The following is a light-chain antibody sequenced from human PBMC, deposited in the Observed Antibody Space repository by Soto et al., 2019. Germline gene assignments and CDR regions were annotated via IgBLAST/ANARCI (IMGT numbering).Light chain of an antibody. CDR3: LQYNNWPPFT. CDR2: GAS. CDR1: QSVGGN. Sequence: VMTQSPATLSVSPGERTTLSCRASQSVGGNLAWYQQRPGQAPRLLMYGASTRATGIPARFSGSGSGTEFTLTISSLQPEDFAVYFCLQYNNWPPFTFGPGTKVDIK. V-gene: IGKV3-15*01. J-gene: IGKJ3*01.